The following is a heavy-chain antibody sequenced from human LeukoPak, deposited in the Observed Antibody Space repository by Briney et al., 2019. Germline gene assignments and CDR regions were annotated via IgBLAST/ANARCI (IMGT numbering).Heavy chain of an antibody. J-gene: IGHJ6*03. CDR2: INPNSGGT. V-gene: IGHV1-2*02. CDR1: GYTFTSYG. D-gene: IGHD6-13*01. Sequence: ASVKVSCKASGYTFTSYGISWVRQAPGQGLEWMGWINPNSGGTNYAQKFQGRVTMTRDTSISTAYMELSRLRSDDTAVYYCARDKSSGSWYGEYYYYYYYMDVWGKGTTVTVSS. CDR3: ARDKSSGSWYGEYYYYYYYMDV.